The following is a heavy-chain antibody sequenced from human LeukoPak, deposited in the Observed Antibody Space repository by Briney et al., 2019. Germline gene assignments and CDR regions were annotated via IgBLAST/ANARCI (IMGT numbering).Heavy chain of an antibody. Sequence: GASVKVSCKASGYTFTSYGISWVRQAPGQGLEWMGWISAYNGNTNYAQKLQGRVTMTTDTSTSTAYMELRSLRSDDTAVYYCARDVYYDSSGYYDYWGQGTLVTVSS. J-gene: IGHJ4*02. CDR3: ARDVYYDSSGYYDY. CDR1: GYTFTSYG. CDR2: ISAYNGNT. D-gene: IGHD3-22*01. V-gene: IGHV1-18*01.